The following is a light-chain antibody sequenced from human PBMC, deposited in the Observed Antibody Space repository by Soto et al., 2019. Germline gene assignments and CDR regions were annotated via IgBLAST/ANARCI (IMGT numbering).Light chain of an antibody. J-gene: IGLJ1*01. V-gene: IGLV1-44*01. CDR2: SNN. CDR3: AAWDDSLNAYV. CDR1: SSNIGSNT. Sequence: QSVVTQSPSASGTPGQRVTISCSGGSSNIGSNTVNWYHQLPGTAPKVLIYSNNQRPSGVPDRFSGSKSGTSASLAISGLQSEDEADYYCAAWDDSLNAYVFGTGTQLTVL.